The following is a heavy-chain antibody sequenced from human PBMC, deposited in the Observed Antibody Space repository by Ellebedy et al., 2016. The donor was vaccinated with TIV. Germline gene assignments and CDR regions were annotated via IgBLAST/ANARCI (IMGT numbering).Heavy chain of an antibody. CDR1: GFTFNTYS. CDR3: AREGEWLLDY. CDR2: ISSRTTYI. D-gene: IGHD3-3*01. V-gene: IGHV3-21*01. Sequence: GESLKISXAASGFTFNTYSINWVRQAPGKGLEWVSSISSRTTYINYADSVKGRFTISRDNAKNSLYLQMNSLRAEDTAVYYCAREGEWLLDYWGQGTLVTVSS. J-gene: IGHJ4*02.